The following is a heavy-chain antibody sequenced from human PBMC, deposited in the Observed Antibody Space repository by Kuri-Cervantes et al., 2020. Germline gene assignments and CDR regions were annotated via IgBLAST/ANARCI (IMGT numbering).Heavy chain of an antibody. CDR2: INPKTGVT. V-gene: IGHV1-2*02. D-gene: IGHD3-10*01. Sequence: ASVKVSCKAFGYRFTDYFIHWVRQAPGQGLEWMGWINPKTGVTIYARRFEGGVTMTRDASINVAYLELNRLRSDDTAVYYCARHNEEGFGAFDYWGQGTLVTVSS. CDR1: GYRFTDYF. CDR3: ARHNEEGFGAFDY. J-gene: IGHJ4*02.